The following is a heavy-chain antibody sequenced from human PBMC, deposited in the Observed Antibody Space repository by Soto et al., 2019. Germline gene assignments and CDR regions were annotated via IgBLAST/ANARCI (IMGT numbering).Heavy chain of an antibody. D-gene: IGHD3-10*01. CDR3: ARLHRVPHLIWFGELLSPLEY. J-gene: IGHJ4*02. CDR2: IYPGDSDT. Sequence: HGESLKISCKGSGYSFTSYWIGWVRQMPGKGLEWMGIIYPGDSDTRYSPSFQGQVTISADKSISTAYLQWSSLKASDTAMYYCARLHRVPHLIWFGELLSPLEYWGQGTLVTVSS. V-gene: IGHV5-51*01. CDR1: GYSFTSYW.